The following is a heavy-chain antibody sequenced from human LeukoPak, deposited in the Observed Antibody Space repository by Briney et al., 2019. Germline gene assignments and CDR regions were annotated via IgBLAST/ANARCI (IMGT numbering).Heavy chain of an antibody. V-gene: IGHV4-59*01. CDR1: GGSISPNY. D-gene: IGHD3-22*01. CDR2: IYYTGNT. Sequence: PSETLSLTCTVSGGSISPNYWSWIRQPPGKGLEWIGYIYYTGNTNYNPSLKSRVTISIDKSESQFSLKLSSLTAADTAVYYCARLLDYDSSGYPDTFDIWGQGTLVTVSS. J-gene: IGHJ3*02. CDR3: ARLLDYDSSGYPDTFDI.